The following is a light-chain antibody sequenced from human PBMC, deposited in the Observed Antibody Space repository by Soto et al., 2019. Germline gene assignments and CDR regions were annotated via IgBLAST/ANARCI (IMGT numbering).Light chain of an antibody. Sequence: EIVLTQSPGILSLSPGERASLSCGASQSLSSNFLAWYQQKPGQAPRLLIYGASSRATGIPDRFSGTGSETDFTLTINRLEPEDFAVYYCQQYENSPITFGQGTKVDIK. CDR2: GAS. V-gene: IGKV3-20*01. CDR1: QSLSSNF. J-gene: IGKJ1*01. CDR3: QQYENSPIT.